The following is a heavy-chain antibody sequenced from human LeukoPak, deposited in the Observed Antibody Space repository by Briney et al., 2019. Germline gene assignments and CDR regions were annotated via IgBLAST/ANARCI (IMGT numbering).Heavy chain of an antibody. Sequence: ASVKVSCKASGYTFTSYGISWVRQAPGKGLEWMGGFDPEDGETIYAQKFQGRVTMTEDTSTDTAYMELSSLRSEDTAVYYCATESPNYDFWSGYGYRGMDVWGQGTTVTVSS. V-gene: IGHV1-24*01. CDR3: ATESPNYDFWSGYGYRGMDV. CDR1: GYTFTSYG. D-gene: IGHD3-3*01. CDR2: FDPEDGET. J-gene: IGHJ6*02.